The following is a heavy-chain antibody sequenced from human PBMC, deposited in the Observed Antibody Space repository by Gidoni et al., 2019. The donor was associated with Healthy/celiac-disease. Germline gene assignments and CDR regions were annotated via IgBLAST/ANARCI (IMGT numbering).Heavy chain of an antibody. CDR1: GGSISSYY. CDR3: ARALGDSSSWYVHHHPGNWFDP. D-gene: IGHD6-13*01. V-gene: IGHV4-4*07. Sequence: QVQLQESGPGLVKPSETLSLTCTVHGGSISSYYWSWIRQPAGKGLEWIGRIYTSGSTNYNPSLKSRVTMSVDTSKNQFSLKLSSVTAADTAVYYCARALGDSSSWYVHHHPGNWFDPWGQGTLVTVSS. CDR2: IYTSGST. J-gene: IGHJ5*02.